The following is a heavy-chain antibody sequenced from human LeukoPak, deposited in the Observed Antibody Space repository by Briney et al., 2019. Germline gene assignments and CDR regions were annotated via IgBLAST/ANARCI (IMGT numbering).Heavy chain of an antibody. Sequence: PSETLSLTCIVSGGSISSYYWSWIRQPPGKGPEWIGYIYYIGSTNYNPSLKSRVTISVDTSKNRFSLMLSSVTAADTAVYYCARHAGSGSFYNYFDPWGQGTLVTVSS. CDR2: IYYIGST. D-gene: IGHD3-10*01. J-gene: IGHJ5*02. CDR3: ARHAGSGSFYNYFDP. V-gene: IGHV4-59*08. CDR1: GGSISSYY.